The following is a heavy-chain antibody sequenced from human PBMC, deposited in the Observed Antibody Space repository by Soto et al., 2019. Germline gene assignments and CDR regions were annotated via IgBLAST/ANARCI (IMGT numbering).Heavy chain of an antibody. D-gene: IGHD2-15*01. J-gene: IGHJ4*02. CDR3: ARGMAVIGGGACDF. V-gene: IGHV3-30-3*01. CDR2: TPYDGSHK. Sequence: PGGSLRLSCAAPGLTFSGSAIHWVRQAPGKGLDWVAVTPYDGSHKYYADSVKGRFTISRDIFKNTVDLQMDSLRPEDTAVYYCARGMAVIGGGACDFWGQGTLVTV. CDR1: GLTFSGSA.